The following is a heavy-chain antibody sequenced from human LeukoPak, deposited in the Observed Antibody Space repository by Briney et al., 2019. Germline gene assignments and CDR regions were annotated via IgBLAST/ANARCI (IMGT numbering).Heavy chain of an antibody. CDR1: GYTFTSYY. J-gene: IGHJ4*02. CDR3: ARDLRRGGPPDY. Sequence: ASVKVSCKASGYTFTSYYMHWVRQAPGQGLEWMGIINPSGGSTSYAQKFQGRVTMTRDTSISTAYMELRSLRSDDTAVYYCARDLRRGGPPDYWGQGTLVTVSS. V-gene: IGHV1-46*01. CDR2: INPSGGST. D-gene: IGHD3-10*01.